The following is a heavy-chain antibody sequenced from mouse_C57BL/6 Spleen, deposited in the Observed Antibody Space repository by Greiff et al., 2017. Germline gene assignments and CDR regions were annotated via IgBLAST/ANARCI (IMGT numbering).Heavy chain of an antibody. CDR2: ISGGGGNT. V-gene: IGHV5-9*01. J-gene: IGHJ4*01. CDR3: ARHRTTVVAEAMDY. CDR1: GFTFSSYT. D-gene: IGHD1-1*01. Sequence: EVQGVESGGGLVKPGGSLKLSCAASGFTFSSYTMSWVRQTPEKRLEWVATISGGGGNTYYPDSVKGRFTISRDNAKNTLYLQMSSLRSEDTALYYCARHRTTVVAEAMDYWGQGTSVTVSS.